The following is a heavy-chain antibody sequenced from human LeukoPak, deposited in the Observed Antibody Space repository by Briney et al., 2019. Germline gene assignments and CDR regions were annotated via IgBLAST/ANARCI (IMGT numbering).Heavy chain of an antibody. CDR1: RFTFSSYW. Sequence: QAGGSLRLSCAASRFTFSSYWMSWVRQAPGKGLEWVANIKQDGSEKYYVDSVKGRFTISRDNAKNSLYLQMNSLRAEDTAVYYCAKAKYYGSGHFDYWGQGTLVTVSS. CDR2: IKQDGSEK. J-gene: IGHJ4*02. V-gene: IGHV3-7*01. CDR3: AKAKYYGSGHFDY. D-gene: IGHD3-10*01.